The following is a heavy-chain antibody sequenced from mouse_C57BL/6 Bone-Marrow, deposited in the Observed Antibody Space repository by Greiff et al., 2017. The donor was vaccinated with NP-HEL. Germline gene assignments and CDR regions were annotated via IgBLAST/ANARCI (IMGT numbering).Heavy chain of an antibody. J-gene: IGHJ4*01. D-gene: IGHD2-3*01. Sequence: VQLKQSGPELVKPGASVKISCKASGYSFTDYNMNWVKQSNGKSLEWIGVINPNYGTTSYNQKFKGKATLTVDQSSSTAYMQLNSLTSEDSAVYYCAREGYDGYYVPFYYAMDYWGQGTSVTVSS. CDR2: INPNYGTT. V-gene: IGHV1-39*01. CDR3: AREGYDGYYVPFYYAMDY. CDR1: GYSFTDYN.